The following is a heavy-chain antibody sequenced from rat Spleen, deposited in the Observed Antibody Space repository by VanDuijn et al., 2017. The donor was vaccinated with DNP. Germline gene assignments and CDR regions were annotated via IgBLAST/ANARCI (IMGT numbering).Heavy chain of an antibody. CDR2: ITNTGGSI. D-gene: IGHD3-4*01. V-gene: IGHV5-31*01. CDR1: GFTFNNYW. Sequence: EVQLVESAGGLVQPGRPLKLSCVASGFTFNNYWMTWIRQAPGKGLEWVASITNTGGSIYYPDSVKGRFTISRVNAKSTLYLQMNSLRSENTAPDYSTNAQLSPCWLAFWCQGTLVTVSS. J-gene: IGHJ3*01. CDR3: TNAQLSPCWLAF.